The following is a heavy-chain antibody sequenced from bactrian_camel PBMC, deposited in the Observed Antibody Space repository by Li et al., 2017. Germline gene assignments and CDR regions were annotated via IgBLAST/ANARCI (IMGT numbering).Heavy chain of an antibody. CDR2: TSQATIT. Sequence: QVQLVESGGGSVQAGGSLRLSCAVSGSLFPGGCMAWFRQAPGKEREGVASTSQATITDYADSVRGRFTISWNNAKSTLYLYMSNLKPEDTGTYYCAADRQGPMWGMTAGHALGAADSFPYWGQGTQVTVS. CDR3: AADRQGPMWGMTAGHALGAADSFPY. D-gene: IGHD1*01. J-gene: IGHJ4*01. V-gene: IGHV3S53*01. CDR1: GSLFPGGC.